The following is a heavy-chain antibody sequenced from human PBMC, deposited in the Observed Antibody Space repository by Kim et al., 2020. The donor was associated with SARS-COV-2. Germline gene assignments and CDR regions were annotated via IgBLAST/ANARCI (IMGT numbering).Heavy chain of an antibody. D-gene: IGHD3-9*01. CDR3: ARDWSGYDILTGYQTNYYYYGMDV. J-gene: IGHJ6*02. CDR2: MSYERRNK. Sequence: RGKGREWVAVMSYERRNKYCADSVKGRFTISRDNSRNTLYLQMNSRRAEDTAVYYCARDWSGYDILTGYQTNYYYYGMDVWGQGTTVTVSS. V-gene: IGHV3-30*04.